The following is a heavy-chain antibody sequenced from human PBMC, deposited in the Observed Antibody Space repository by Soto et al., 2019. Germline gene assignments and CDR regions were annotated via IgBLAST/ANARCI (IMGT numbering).Heavy chain of an antibody. D-gene: IGHD6-6*01. Sequence: GASVKVSCKASGYTFTGYYMHWVRQAPGQGLEWMGWINPNSGGTNYAQKFQGWVTMTRDTSISTAYMELSRLRSDDTAVYYCAREMSGAARPLSYGYYYGMDVWGQGTTVTVSS. CDR1: GYTFTGYY. J-gene: IGHJ6*02. CDR3: AREMSGAARPLSYGYYYGMDV. CDR2: INPNSGGT. V-gene: IGHV1-2*04.